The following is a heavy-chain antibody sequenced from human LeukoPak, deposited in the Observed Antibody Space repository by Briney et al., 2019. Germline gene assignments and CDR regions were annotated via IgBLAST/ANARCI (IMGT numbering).Heavy chain of an antibody. J-gene: IGHJ4*02. Sequence: GGSLRLSCAASGFTFSSYWMTWVRQAPGKGLECVATIKQDGSEKYYVDSVKGRFTISRDNSKNTLYLQMNSLRAEDTAVYYCAKDSVRAQQWLVMTPDYWGQGTLVTVSS. CDR2: IKQDGSEK. D-gene: IGHD6-19*01. CDR3: AKDSVRAQQWLVMTPDY. V-gene: IGHV3-7*01. CDR1: GFTFSSYW.